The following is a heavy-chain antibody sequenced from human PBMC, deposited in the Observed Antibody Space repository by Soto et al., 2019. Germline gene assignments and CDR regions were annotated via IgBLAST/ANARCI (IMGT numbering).Heavy chain of an antibody. D-gene: IGHD6-19*01. CDR1: GYTFTGYY. CDR2: INPNSGGT. Sequence: ASVKVSCKASGYTFTGYYMHWVRQAPGQGLEWMGWINPNSGGTNYAQKFQGWVTMTRDTSISTAYMELSRLRSDDTAVYYCARDGYSSWNYYYYGMDVWGRGTTVTVSS. CDR3: ARDGYSSWNYYYYGMDV. J-gene: IGHJ6*02. V-gene: IGHV1-2*04.